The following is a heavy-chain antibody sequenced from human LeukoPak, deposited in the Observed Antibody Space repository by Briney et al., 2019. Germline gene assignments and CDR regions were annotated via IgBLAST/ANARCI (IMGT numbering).Heavy chain of an antibody. Sequence: ASVKVSCKASGYTFTGYYMHWVRQAPGQGFEWMGWINPNSGGTNYAQKFQGRVTMTRDTSISTAYMELSRLRSDDTAVYYCARDERFLEWSLDAFDIWGQGTMVTVSS. CDR1: GYTFTGYY. V-gene: IGHV1-2*02. J-gene: IGHJ3*02. CDR2: INPNSGGT. D-gene: IGHD3-3*01. CDR3: ARDERFLEWSLDAFDI.